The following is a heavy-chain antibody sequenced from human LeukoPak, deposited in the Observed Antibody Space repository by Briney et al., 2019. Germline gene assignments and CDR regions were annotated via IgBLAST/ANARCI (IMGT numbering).Heavy chain of an antibody. V-gene: IGHV1-69*04. CDR1: GGTSNSHA. J-gene: IGHJ4*02. CDR3: ATTNDGGGYQWGDFFDF. D-gene: IGHD3-22*01. Sequence: SVKVSCKASGGTSNSHAISWVRQAPGQGLEWMGRIIPNLGTTNRAQNFQDRVTLTADKSTNTAYMELTSLPSDDTAVYYCATTNDGGGYQWGDFFDFWGRGTLVTVSS. CDR2: IIPNLGTT.